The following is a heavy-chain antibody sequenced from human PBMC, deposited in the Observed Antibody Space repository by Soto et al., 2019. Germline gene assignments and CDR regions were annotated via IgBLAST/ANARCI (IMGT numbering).Heavy chain of an antibody. V-gene: IGHV5-10-1*01. Sequence: GASLEISCKGSGYSFASYWISWVRQMPGKYLEWMGRINPSDSYTNYSPSFQGHVTITARKSISTAYLQSINLKASDTAMYYFATVVGIGAAGNYYYGMEVWGQGTTVTV. CDR3: ATVVGIGAAGNYYYGMEV. J-gene: IGHJ6*02. CDR1: GYSFASYW. CDR2: INPSDSYT. D-gene: IGHD6-13*01.